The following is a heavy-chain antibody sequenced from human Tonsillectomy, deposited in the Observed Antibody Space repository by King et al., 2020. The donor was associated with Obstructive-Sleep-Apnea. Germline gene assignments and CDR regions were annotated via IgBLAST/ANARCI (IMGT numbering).Heavy chain of an antibody. CDR1: GGSISSYY. CDR2: IYYSGST. J-gene: IGHJ4*02. V-gene: IGHV4-59*01. D-gene: IGHD2-15*01. Sequence: QLQESGPGLVKPSETLSLTCTVSGGSISSYYWSWIRQPPGKGLEWIGYIYYSGSTNYNPSLKSRVTISVDTSKNQFSLKLSSVTAADTAVYYCARGRRGSCSLDYWGQGTLVTVSS. CDR3: ARGRRGSCSLDY.